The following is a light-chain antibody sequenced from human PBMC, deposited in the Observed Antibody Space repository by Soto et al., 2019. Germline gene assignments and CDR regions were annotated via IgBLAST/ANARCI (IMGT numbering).Light chain of an antibody. V-gene: IGKV1-9*01. CDR1: QNIDSY. Sequence: DIQMTQSPSTLSASVGDRVTITCRASQNIDSYLNWYQQRPGKAPKLLIYAASTLQSGVPSRFSGSGSGTDFTLTISSLQPEDFATYYCQQLNSYPVGTFGGGTKVDIK. CDR3: QQLNSYPVGT. J-gene: IGKJ4*01. CDR2: AAS.